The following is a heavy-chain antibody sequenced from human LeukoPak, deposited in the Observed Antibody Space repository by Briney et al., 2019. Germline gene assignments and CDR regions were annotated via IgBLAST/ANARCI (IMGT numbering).Heavy chain of an antibody. V-gene: IGHV1-2*02. D-gene: IGHD2-2*01. J-gene: IGHJ5*02. CDR3: ARPGCYAGCNWFDP. Sequence: GASVKVSCKTSGYTFTGYYMHWVRQAPGQGLEWMGWINPNSGGTNYAQKFQGRVTMTRDTSISTTYMELSRPTSDDTAVYYCARPGCYAGCNWFDPWGQGTLVTVSS. CDR2: INPNSGGT. CDR1: GYTFTGYY.